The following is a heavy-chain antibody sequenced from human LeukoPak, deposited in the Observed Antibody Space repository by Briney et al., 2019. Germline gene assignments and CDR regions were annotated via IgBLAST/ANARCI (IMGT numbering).Heavy chain of an antibody. D-gene: IGHD4-17*01. V-gene: IGHV4-30-2*01. Sequence: SETLSLTCAVSGGSISSGGYSWSWIRQPPGKGLEWIGYIYHSESTYYNPSLKSRVTISVDRSKNQFSLKLSSVTAADPAVYYCASGPDYVSYYWGQGTLVTVSS. CDR2: IYHSEST. CDR3: ASGPDYVSYY. J-gene: IGHJ4*02. CDR1: GGSISSGGYS.